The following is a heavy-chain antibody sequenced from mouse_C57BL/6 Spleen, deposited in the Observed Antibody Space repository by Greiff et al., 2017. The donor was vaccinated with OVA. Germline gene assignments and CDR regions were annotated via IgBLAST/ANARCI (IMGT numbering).Heavy chain of an antibody. CDR2: ISSGGSYT. CDR3: ARRGYSPFAY. Sequence: DVQLQESGGDLVKPGGSLKLSCAASGFTFSSYGMSWVRQTPDKRLEWVATISSGGSYTYYPDSVKGRFTISRDNAKNTLYLQMSSLMSEDTAMYYCARRGYSPFAYWGQGTLVTVSA. CDR1: GFTFSSYG. J-gene: IGHJ3*01. D-gene: IGHD2-12*01. V-gene: IGHV5-6*01.